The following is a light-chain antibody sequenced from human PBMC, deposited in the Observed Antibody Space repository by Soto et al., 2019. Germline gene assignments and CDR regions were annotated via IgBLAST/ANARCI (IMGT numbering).Light chain of an antibody. Sequence: DIQMTQSPSTLSGSVGGRVTITCRASQTISSWLAWYQQKPGKAPKLLIYKASTLKSGVPSRFSGSGSGTDFTLTISSLQTDDFATYYCQHYNSYSEAFGQGTKVDIK. CDR3: QHYNSYSEA. V-gene: IGKV1-5*03. J-gene: IGKJ1*01. CDR2: KAS. CDR1: QTISSW.